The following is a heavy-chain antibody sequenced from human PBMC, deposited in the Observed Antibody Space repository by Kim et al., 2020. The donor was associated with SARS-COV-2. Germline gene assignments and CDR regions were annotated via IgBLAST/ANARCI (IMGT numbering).Heavy chain of an antibody. D-gene: IGHD3-22*01. CDR3: AKSAYYYDSSGYYYRGRGY. CDR1: GFTFSSYA. CDR2: ISGSGGST. V-gene: IGHV3-23*01. Sequence: GGSLRLSCAASGFTFSSYAMSWVRQAPGKGLEWVPAISGSGGSTYYADSVKGRFTISRDNSKNTLYLQMNSLRAEDTAVYYCAKSAYYYDSSGYYYRGRGYWGQGTLVTVSS. J-gene: IGHJ4*02.